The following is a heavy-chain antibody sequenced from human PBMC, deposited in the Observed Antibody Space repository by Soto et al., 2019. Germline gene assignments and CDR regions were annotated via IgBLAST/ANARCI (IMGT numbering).Heavy chain of an antibody. CDR3: ASLYSSAWARDH. CDR1: GFTFSSCW. CDR2: ISSDGSTT. Sequence: GGSLRLSCAASGFTFSSCWMHWVRQAPGKGLVWVSRISSDGSTTNYADSVKGRFTISRDNAKNTLYPQMNNLRAEDTAVYYCASLYSSAWARDHWGQGTLVTVSS. V-gene: IGHV3-74*01. J-gene: IGHJ4*02. D-gene: IGHD6-19*01.